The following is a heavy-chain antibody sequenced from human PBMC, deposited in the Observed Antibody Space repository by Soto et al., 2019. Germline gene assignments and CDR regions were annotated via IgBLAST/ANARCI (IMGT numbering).Heavy chain of an antibody. Sequence: GGSLRLSCAASGFTFSSYGMHWVRQAPGKGLEWVTVIWYDGSNKYYADSVKGRFTISRDISKNTLYLQMNSLRAEDTAVYYCARVVGSTTDYYYYNMDVWGQGTTVTVSS. J-gene: IGHJ6*02. CDR1: GFTFSSYG. D-gene: IGHD1-26*01. V-gene: IGHV3-33*01. CDR2: IWYDGSNK. CDR3: ARVVGSTTDYYYYNMDV.